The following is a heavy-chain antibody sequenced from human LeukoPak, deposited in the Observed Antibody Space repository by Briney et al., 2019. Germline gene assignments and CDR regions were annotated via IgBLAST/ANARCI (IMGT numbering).Heavy chain of an antibody. J-gene: IGHJ4*02. CDR1: GFTFTSSA. D-gene: IGHD2-2*02. CDR3: AAESYCSSTSCYN. V-gene: IGHV1-58*02. Sequence: ASVKVSCKASGFTFTSSAMQWVRQARGQRLEWIGWIVVGSGNTNYAQKFQVRVTITRDMSTSTAYMELSSLRSEDTAVYYCAAESYCSSTSCYNWGQGTLVTVSS. CDR2: IVVGSGNT.